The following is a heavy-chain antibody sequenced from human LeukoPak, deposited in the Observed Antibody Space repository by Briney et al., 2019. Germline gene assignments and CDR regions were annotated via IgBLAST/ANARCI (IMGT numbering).Heavy chain of an antibody. J-gene: IGHJ4*02. CDR2: ISGTSRSTYI. CDR1: GFTFSTYN. Sequence: GGSLRLSCAASGFTFSTYNMHWVRQAPGKGLEWVSSISGTSRSTYIYYADSVKGRFTISRDNAEDSLYLQMNSLRAEDTAVYYCARPSINDYGDFGYWGQGTLVTVSS. CDR3: ARPSINDYGDFGY. D-gene: IGHD4-17*01. V-gene: IGHV3-21*01.